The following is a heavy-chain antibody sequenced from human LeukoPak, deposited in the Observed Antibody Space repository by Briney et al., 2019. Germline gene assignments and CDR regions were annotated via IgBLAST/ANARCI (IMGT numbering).Heavy chain of an antibody. CDR3: AGDPYDFWSGPGYYYYYYGMDV. D-gene: IGHD3-3*01. J-gene: IGHJ6*02. CDR2: ISACNGNT. CDR1: GYTFTSYG. V-gene: IGHV1-18*01. Sequence: ASVKVSCKASGYTFTSYGISWVRQAPGQGLEWMGWISACNGNTNYAQKLQGRVTMTTDTSTSTAYMELRSLRSDDTAVYYCAGDPYDFWSGPGYYYYYYGMDVWGQGTTVTVSS.